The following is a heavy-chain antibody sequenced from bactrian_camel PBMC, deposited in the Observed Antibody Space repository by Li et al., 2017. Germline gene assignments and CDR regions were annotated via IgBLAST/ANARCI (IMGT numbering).Heavy chain of an antibody. CDR1: GFTFSNNY. CDR2: IMNGDAKT. D-gene: IGHD2*01. V-gene: IGHV3S28*01. Sequence: QLVESGGGSVQAGGSLRLSCAASGFTFSNNYMSWVRQIPGKGLEWVCNIMNGDAKTYYADSVKGRFTISKDNSKNTLYLDMTSLKTEDTAVYFCVAGWFNFGSVRQGTQVTVS. J-gene: IGHJ4*01.